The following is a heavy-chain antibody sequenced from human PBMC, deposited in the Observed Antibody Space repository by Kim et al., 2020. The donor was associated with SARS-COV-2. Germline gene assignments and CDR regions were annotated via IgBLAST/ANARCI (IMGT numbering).Heavy chain of an antibody. V-gene: IGHV3-11*05. J-gene: IGHJ4*02. Sequence: ADSVKGLFPISRDNAKNSQYMQMNSLRAEDTAVYYCARAYQSRYQLPFYWGQGTLVTVSS. D-gene: IGHD2-2*01. CDR3: ARAYQSRYQLPFY.